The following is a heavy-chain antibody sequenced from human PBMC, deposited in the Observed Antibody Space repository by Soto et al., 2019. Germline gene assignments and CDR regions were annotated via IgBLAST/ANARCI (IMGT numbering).Heavy chain of an antibody. CDR2: ISGSGGST. CDR3: AKRSIGYCSSTSCYGALDI. CDR1: GFTFSSYA. D-gene: IGHD2-2*01. V-gene: IGHV3-23*01. Sequence: GGSLRLSCAASGFTFSSYAMSWVRQAPGKGLEWVSAISGSGGSTYYADSVKGRFTISRDNSKNTLYLQMNSLRAEDTAVYYCAKRSIGYCSSTSCYGALDIWGQGTRVTV. J-gene: IGHJ3*02.